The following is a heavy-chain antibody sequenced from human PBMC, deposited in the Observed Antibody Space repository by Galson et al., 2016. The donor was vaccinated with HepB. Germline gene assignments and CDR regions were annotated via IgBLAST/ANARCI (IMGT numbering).Heavy chain of an antibody. J-gene: IGHJ4*02. Sequence: SLRLSCAASGFTFSSYTMTWVRQPPGKGLEWVSTISGGGGRTYYAGSVKGRFTISRDNAKNSLYLQMSSLRVEDTAIYYCAGGVGFYTWGQGTLLTVSS. CDR2: ISGGGGRT. CDR1: GFTFSSYT. V-gene: IGHV3-23*01. CDR3: AGGVGFYT. D-gene: IGHD3-3*01.